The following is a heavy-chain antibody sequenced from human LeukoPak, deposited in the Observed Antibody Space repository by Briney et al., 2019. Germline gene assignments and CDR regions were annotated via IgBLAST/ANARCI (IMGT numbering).Heavy chain of an antibody. Sequence: TGGSLRLSXAASGFTFSSYWMHWVRQAPGKGLVWVSRVKSDGSVTNYADSVKGRFTISRDNPKNTLYLQMNSLRAEDTAVYYCAMFSYVSGTTISWGQGTLVTVSS. J-gene: IGHJ4*02. V-gene: IGHV3-74*01. CDR2: VKSDGSVT. D-gene: IGHD1-20*01. CDR3: AMFSYVSGTTIS. CDR1: GFTFSSYW.